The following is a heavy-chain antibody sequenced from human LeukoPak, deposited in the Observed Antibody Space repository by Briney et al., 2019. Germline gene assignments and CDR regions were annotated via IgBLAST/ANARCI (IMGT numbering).Heavy chain of an antibody. D-gene: IGHD5-12*01. V-gene: IGHV3-48*01. CDR3: ASGAEGYVFDP. CDR1: GFTFSSYS. Sequence: PGGSLRLSCAASGFTFSSYSMNWVRQAPGKGLEWVSYISSSSSTIYYADPVKGRFTISRDNAKNSLYLQMNSLRAEDTAVYYCASGAEGYVFDPWGQGTLVTVSS. J-gene: IGHJ5*02. CDR2: ISSSSSTI.